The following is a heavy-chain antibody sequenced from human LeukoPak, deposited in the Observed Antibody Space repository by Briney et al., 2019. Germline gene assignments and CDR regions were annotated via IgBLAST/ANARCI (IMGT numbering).Heavy chain of an antibody. CDR3: ARTTVVTGAEYLQH. D-gene: IGHD4-23*01. J-gene: IGHJ1*01. CDR1: GGSISSGDYY. CDR2: IYYSGST. V-gene: IGHV4-30-4*01. Sequence: PSETLSLTCTVSGGSISSGDYYWSWIRQPPGKGLEWIGYIYYSGSTYYNPSLKSRVTISVDTSKNQFSLKLSSVTAADTAVYYCARTTVVTGAEYLQHWGQGTLVTVSS.